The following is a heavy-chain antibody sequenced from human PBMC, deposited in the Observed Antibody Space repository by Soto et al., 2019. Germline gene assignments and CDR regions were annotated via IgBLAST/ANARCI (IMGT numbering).Heavy chain of an antibody. V-gene: IGHV3-66*01. Sequence: EVQLVESGGGLVQPGGSLRLSCAASGFTVSSNYMSWVRQAPGKGLEWVSVIYSGGSTYYADSVKGRFTISRDNSXNTLYLQMNSLRAEDTAVYYCARDTPLRYYYGMDVWGQGTTVTVSS. CDR1: GFTVSSNY. CDR2: IYSGGST. CDR3: ARDTPLRYYYGMDV. J-gene: IGHJ6*02.